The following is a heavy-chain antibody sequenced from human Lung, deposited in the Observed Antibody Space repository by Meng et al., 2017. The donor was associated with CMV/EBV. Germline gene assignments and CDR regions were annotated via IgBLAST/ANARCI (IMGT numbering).Heavy chain of an antibody. Sequence: SETLSLXCTVSGGSISSSNYFWGWIRQPPGEGLEWIGIIYYTGSTYYNPSLESRVTISVDTSKNQFSLRLTSVTAADTAVYFCASLWFEYEDPVYYFDYWGQGTXVTVSS. CDR2: IYYTGST. CDR1: GGSISSSNYF. D-gene: IGHD3-10*01. J-gene: IGHJ4*02. CDR3: ASLWFEYEDPVYYFDY. V-gene: IGHV4-39*07.